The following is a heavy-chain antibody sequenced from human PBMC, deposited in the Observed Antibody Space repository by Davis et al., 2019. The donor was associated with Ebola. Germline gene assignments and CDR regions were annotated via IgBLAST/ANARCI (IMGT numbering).Heavy chain of an antibody. J-gene: IGHJ3*02. CDR1: GYTFTGYY. Sequence: ASVKVSCKASGYTFTGYYMQWVRQAPGQGLEWMGWINPNSGGTNYAQKFQGRVTMTRDTSISTAYMELSSLRSDDTAVYYCARGSPSGAGGRDASAIWGQGTLVTVSS. V-gene: IGHV1-2*02. D-gene: IGHD6-19*01. CDR3: ARGSPSGAGGRDASAI. CDR2: INPNSGGT.